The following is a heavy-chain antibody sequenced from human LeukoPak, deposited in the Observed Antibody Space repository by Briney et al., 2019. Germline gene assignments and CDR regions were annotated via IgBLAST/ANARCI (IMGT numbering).Heavy chain of an antibody. CDR1: GYSISSGYY. V-gene: IGHV4-38-2*02. J-gene: IGHJ3*02. CDR2: IYHSGST. Sequence: SETLSLTCTVSGYSISSGYYWGWIRQPPGKGLEWIGSIYHSGSTYYNPSLKSRVTISVDTSKNQFSLKLSSVTAADTAVYYCARAPRRRDAFDIWGQGTMVTVSS. CDR3: ARAPRRRDAFDI.